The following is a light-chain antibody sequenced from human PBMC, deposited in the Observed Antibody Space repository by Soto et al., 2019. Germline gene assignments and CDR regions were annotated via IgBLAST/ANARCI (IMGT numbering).Light chain of an antibody. CDR1: QSISGY. CDR3: QQTYSTLQG. CDR2: AAS. V-gene: IGKV1-39*01. Sequence: DIQMTQSPSSLSASVGDRVTITCRASQSISGYLHWYQQKPGKAPKLLIYAASSLQSGVPSRFSGSGSGTDFTLTISSLQPEDFATYYCQQTYSTLQGFGQGTKLEIK. J-gene: IGKJ2*03.